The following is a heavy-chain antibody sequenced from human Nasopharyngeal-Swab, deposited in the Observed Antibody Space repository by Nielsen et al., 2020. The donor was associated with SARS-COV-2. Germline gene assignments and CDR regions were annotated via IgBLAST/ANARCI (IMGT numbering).Heavy chain of an antibody. J-gene: IGHJ6*02. CDR2: FDPEDGET. CDR1: GYTLTELS. Sequence: ASVKVSCKVSGYTLTELSMHWARQAPGKRLEWTGGFDPEDGETIYAQKFQGRVTMTEDTSTDTAYMELSSLRSEDTAVYYCATGFAITMVRGVRYYYYGMYVWGQGTTATVSS. V-gene: IGHV1-24*01. D-gene: IGHD3-10*01. CDR3: ATGFAITMVRGVRYYYYGMYV.